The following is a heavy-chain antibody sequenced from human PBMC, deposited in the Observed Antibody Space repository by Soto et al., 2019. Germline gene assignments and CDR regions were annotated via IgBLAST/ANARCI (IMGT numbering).Heavy chain of an antibody. V-gene: IGHV4-4*02. D-gene: IGHD2-8*01. J-gene: IGHJ6*03. CDR3: ASHAISPPFDYYMDV. CDR2: IYHSGST. Sequence: SETLSLTCAVSSGSISSSNWWSWVRQPPGKGLEWIGEIYHSGSTNYNPSLKSRVTISVDKSKNQFSLKLSSVTAADTAVYYCASHAISPPFDYYMDVWGKGTTVTVSS. CDR1: SGSISSSNW.